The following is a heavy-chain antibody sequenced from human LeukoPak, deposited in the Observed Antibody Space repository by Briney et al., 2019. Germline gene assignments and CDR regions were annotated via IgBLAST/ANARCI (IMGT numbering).Heavy chain of an antibody. V-gene: IGHV1-3*03. J-gene: IGHJ5*02. D-gene: IGHD2-15*01. CDR3: ARSLVVVAATTWFDP. CDR1: GYTFTSYA. CDR2: INAGNGNT. Sequence: ASVKVSCKASGYTFTSYAMHWVRQAPGQRLEWMGWINAGNGNTKYSQEFQGRVTITRDTSASTAYMELSSLRSEDMAMYYCARSLVVVAATTWFDPWGQGTLVTVSS.